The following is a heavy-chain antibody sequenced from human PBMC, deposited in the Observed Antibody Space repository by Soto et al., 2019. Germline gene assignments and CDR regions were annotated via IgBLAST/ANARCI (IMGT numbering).Heavy chain of an antibody. J-gene: IGHJ5*02. CDR1: GGSISSGGYY. Sequence: QVQLQESGPGLVKPSQTLSLTCTVSGGSISSGGYYWSWIRQHPGKGLEWIGYIYYSGSTYYNTSLKRRATISVDPSKNQSSLKLSSVTAADTAVYYCARAAHYSSPFRWFDPWGQGTLVTVSS. CDR3: ARAAHYSSPFRWFDP. D-gene: IGHD6-13*01. CDR2: IYYSGST. V-gene: IGHV4-31*03.